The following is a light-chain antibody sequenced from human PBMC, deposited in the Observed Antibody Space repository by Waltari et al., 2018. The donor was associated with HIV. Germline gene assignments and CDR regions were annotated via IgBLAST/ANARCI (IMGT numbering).Light chain of an antibody. CDR1: QSILSTAGNRHY. CDR2: WAS. V-gene: IGKV4-1*01. J-gene: IGKJ2*01. CDR3: QQYYDAPYT. Sequence: DIVMSQSPDSLAVSLGERATINCTSSQSILSTAGNRHYLAWYQQRPGQAPNLLIYWASTRESGVPDRFSGSGSGTDFTLTINSLQAEDVAVYYCQQYYDAPYTFGQGTKLDI.